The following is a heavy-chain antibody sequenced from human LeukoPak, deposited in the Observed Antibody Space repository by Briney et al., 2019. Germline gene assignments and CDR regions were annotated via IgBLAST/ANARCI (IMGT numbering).Heavy chain of an antibody. D-gene: IGHD3-22*01. V-gene: IGHV4-59*08. CDR1: GRSISSYY. J-gene: IGHJ4*02. Sequence: SETLSLTCTVSGRSISSYYWSWIRQPPGKGLEWIGYIYYSGSTNYNPSLKSRVTISVDTSKNQFSLKLSSVTAADTAVYYCARAYYYDSSGYYYGYYFDYWGQGTLVTVSS. CDR3: ARAYYYDSSGYYYGYYFDY. CDR2: IYYSGST.